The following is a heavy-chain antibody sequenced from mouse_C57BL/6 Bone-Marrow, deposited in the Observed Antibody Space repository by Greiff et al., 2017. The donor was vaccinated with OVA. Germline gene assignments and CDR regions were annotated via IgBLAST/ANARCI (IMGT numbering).Heavy chain of an antibody. Sequence: QVQLQQPGAELVKPGASVKLSCKASGYTFTSYWMHWVKQRPGQGLEWIGMIHPNSGSTNYNEKLKSKATLTVDKSSSTAYMQLSSLTSEDSAVYYCARMTSLLRYSAWFAYWGQGTLVTVSA. V-gene: IGHV1-64*01. J-gene: IGHJ3*01. CDR2: IHPNSGST. CDR1: GYTFTSYW. CDR3: ARMTSLLRYSAWFAY. D-gene: IGHD1-1*01.